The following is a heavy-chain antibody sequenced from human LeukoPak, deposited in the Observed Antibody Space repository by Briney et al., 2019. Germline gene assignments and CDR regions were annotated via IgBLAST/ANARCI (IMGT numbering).Heavy chain of an antibody. CDR3: AKVYDSSGYYYVD. Sequence: PGGSLRLSCAASGFTFSSYGMHWVRQAPGKGLEWVAVISYDGSNKYYADSVKGRFTISRDNSKNTLYLQMNSLRAEDTAVYYCAKVYDSSGYYYVDWGQGTLVTVSS. D-gene: IGHD3-22*01. V-gene: IGHV3-30*18. J-gene: IGHJ4*02. CDR2: ISYDGSNK. CDR1: GFTFSSYG.